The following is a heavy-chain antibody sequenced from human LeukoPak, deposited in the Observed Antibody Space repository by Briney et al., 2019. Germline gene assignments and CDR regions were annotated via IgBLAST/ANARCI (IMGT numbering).Heavy chain of an antibody. CDR3: ARGSLRHSSGPNYYFDY. Sequence: GASVKVSCKASGGTFSSYAISWVRQAPGQGLEWMRGIIPIFGTANYAQKFQGRVTITADESTSTAYMELSSLRSEDTAVYYCARGSLRHSSGPNYYFDYWGQGTLVTVSS. J-gene: IGHJ4*02. CDR2: IIPIFGTA. V-gene: IGHV1-69*13. D-gene: IGHD6-19*01. CDR1: GGTFSSYA.